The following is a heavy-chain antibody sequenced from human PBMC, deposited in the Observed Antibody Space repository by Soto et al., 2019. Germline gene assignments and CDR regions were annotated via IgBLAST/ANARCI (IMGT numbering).Heavy chain of an antibody. J-gene: IGHJ6*02. CDR2: IWYDGSNK. V-gene: IGHV3-33*01. D-gene: IGHD3-22*01. CDR3: ARGTSAKVVILPTHYYYYGMDV. Sequence: GGSLRLSCAASGFTFSSYGMHWVRQAPGKGLEWVAVIWYDGSNKYYADSVKGRFTISRDNSKNTLYLQMNSLRAEDTAVYYCARGTSAKVVILPTHYYYYGMDVWGQGTTVTVSS. CDR1: GFTFSSYG.